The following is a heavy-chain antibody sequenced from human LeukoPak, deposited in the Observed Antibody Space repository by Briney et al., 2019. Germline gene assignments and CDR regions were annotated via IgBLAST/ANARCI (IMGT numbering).Heavy chain of an antibody. Sequence: ASVKVSCKASGNIFTSSYTHWVRQAPGQGLEWMGVINPSDGTRNYAQKFQGRVTMTRDMSTSTVYMDLSSLRSEDTAVYYCAREQGSTGCFEYWGQGTLVTVSS. D-gene: IGHD2-2*01. J-gene: IGHJ4*02. CDR1: GNIFTSSY. CDR3: AREQGSTGCFEY. V-gene: IGHV1-46*01. CDR2: INPSDGTR.